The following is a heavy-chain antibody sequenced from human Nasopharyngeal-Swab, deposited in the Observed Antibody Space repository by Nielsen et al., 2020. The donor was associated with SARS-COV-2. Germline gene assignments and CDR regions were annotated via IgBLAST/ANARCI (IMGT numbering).Heavy chain of an antibody. V-gene: IGHV3-23*01. Sequence: GGSLRLSCAASGFTFTNYAMNWVRQAPGKGLEWVSTISGRGRSPHYADSVKGRFTISRDSAESTLYLQMNSLKTEDTAVYYCTTDRVVVVYPRENDVDYWGQGTLVTVSS. CDR3: TTDRVVVVYPRENDVDY. CDR1: GFTFTNYA. D-gene: IGHD2-8*02. J-gene: IGHJ4*02. CDR2: ISGRGRSP.